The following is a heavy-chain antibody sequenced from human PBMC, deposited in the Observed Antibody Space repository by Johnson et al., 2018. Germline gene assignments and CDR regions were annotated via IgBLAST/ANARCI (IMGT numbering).Heavy chain of an antibody. Sequence: QVQLLESGGGVVQPGRSLRLSCAASGFTFSSYGMHWVRQAPGKGLEWVAVIWYDGSNKYYADSVKGRLTISRDNSKNTMYLQMNSLRAEDTAVYYCAGGLGAELGPDYRLDVWGQGSTFTVSS. CDR1: GFTFSSYG. J-gene: IGHJ6*02. D-gene: IGHD1-26*01. CDR2: IWYDGSNK. V-gene: IGHV3-33*01. CDR3: AGGLGAELGPDYRLDV.